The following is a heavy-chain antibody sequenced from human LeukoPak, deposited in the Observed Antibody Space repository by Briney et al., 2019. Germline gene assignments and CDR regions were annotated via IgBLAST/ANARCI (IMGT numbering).Heavy chain of an antibody. J-gene: IGHJ4*02. V-gene: IGHV4-59*08. CDR3: ARQSPEYDILTGYYGHFDY. CDR2: IYYSGST. CDR1: GGSISSYY. D-gene: IGHD3-9*01. Sequence: SETLSLTCTVSGGSISSYYWSWIRQPPGKGLEWIGYIYYSGSTNYNPSLKSRVTISVDTSENQFSLKLSSVTAADTAVYYCARQSPEYDILTGYYGHFDYWGQGTLVTVSS.